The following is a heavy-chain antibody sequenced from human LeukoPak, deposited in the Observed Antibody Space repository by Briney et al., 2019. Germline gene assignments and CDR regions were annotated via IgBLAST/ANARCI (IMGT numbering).Heavy chain of an antibody. CDR3: ARYHYYDSSGYYYGAENYYGMDV. D-gene: IGHD3-22*01. CDR2: ISSSSSYI. Sequence: GGSLRLSCAASGFTFSSYSMTWVRQAPGKGLEWVSSISSSSSYIYYADSVKGRFTISRDNAKNSLYLQMNSLRAEDTAVYYCARYHYYDSSGYYYGAENYYGMDVWGQGTTVTVSS. CDR1: GFTFSSYS. V-gene: IGHV3-21*01. J-gene: IGHJ6*02.